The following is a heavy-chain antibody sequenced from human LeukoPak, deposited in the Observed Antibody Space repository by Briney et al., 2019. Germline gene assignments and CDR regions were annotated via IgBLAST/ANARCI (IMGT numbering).Heavy chain of an antibody. CDR3: ARSAYLDSSGYYFDF. CDR2: LTNTGGTK. D-gene: IGHD3-22*01. V-gene: IGHV3-23*01. J-gene: IGHJ4*02. Sequence: QSGGPLRLSCTASGFTFDAYAMNWVRQAPGKGLEWVSGLTNTGGTKYYADSVKGRFSISRDNSKITVSLQMNSLSADDTAVYYCARSAYLDSSGYYFDFWGQGTLVTVSS. CDR1: GFTFDAYA.